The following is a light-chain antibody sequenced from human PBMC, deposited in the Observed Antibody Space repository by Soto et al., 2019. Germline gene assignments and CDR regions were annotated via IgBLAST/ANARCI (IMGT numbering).Light chain of an antibody. Sequence: QSALTQPASVSGSPGQSITISCTGTSSDVGSYNLVSWYQQHPGKAPKLIIYEVSKRPSGVSNRFSGSKSGNTASLTISGLQAEDEADYYCCSYAGSTTCEWVFGGGTKLTVL. CDR2: EVS. J-gene: IGLJ3*02. CDR1: SSDVGSYNL. CDR3: CSYAGSTTCEWV. V-gene: IGLV2-23*02.